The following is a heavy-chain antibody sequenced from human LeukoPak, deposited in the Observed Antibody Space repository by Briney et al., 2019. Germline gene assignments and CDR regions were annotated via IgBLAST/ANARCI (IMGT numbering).Heavy chain of an antibody. V-gene: IGHV1-3*01. J-gene: IGHJ5*02. Sequence: GASVKVSCKASGYTFTSYALHWVRQAPGQRLEWMGWINAGNGNTKYSQKFQGRVTITRDTSASTAYMELSSLRSEDTAVYYCASHRTSGYSSSQGFNPWGQGTLVTVSS. CDR1: GYTFTSYA. D-gene: IGHD6-13*01. CDR3: ASHRTSGYSSSQGFNP. CDR2: INAGNGNT.